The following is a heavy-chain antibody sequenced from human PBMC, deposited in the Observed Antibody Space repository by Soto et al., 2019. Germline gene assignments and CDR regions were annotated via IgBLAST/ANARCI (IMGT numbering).Heavy chain of an antibody. Sequence: GESLKISCKGSGYSFTRYWIYWGRQMPGKGLEWMGRIDPSDSYTNYSPSFQGHVTISADKSISTAYLQWSSLKASDTAMYYCARHPYDSSGYYHNWFDPWGQGTLVTVSS. CDR3: ARHPYDSSGYYHNWFDP. V-gene: IGHV5-10-1*01. J-gene: IGHJ5*02. CDR1: GYSFTRYW. D-gene: IGHD3-22*01. CDR2: IDPSDSYT.